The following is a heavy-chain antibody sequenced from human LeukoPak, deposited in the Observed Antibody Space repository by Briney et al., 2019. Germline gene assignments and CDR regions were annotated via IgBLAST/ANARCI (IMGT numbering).Heavy chain of an antibody. CDR2: ISYDGSNK. J-gene: IGHJ6*02. Sequence: GGSLRLSCAASGFTFSSYGMHWVRQAPGKGLEWVAVISYDGSNKYYADSVKGRFTISRDNSKNTLYLQMNSLRAEDTAVYYCARLTTTWSYMDVWGQGTTVTVSS. CDR1: GFTFSSYG. D-gene: IGHD3-22*01. CDR3: ARLTTTWSYMDV. V-gene: IGHV3-30*03.